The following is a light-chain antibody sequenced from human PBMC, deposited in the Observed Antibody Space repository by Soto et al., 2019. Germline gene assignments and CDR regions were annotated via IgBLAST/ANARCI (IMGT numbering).Light chain of an antibody. CDR2: GAS. V-gene: IGKV3-20*01. J-gene: IGKJ2*01. CDR1: QSVSSNY. CDR3: HQYGSSPYT. Sequence: EVVLTQSPGTLSLSPGERATLSCRASQSVSSNYLAWYQQKPGQTPRLLIYGASSRATGIPDRFSGSGSGTDFTLTISRLEPEDFAVYYCHQYGSSPYTSGQGTKLEIK.